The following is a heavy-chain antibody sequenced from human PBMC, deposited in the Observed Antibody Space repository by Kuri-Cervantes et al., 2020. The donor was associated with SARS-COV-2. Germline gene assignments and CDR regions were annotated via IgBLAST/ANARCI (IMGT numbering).Heavy chain of an antibody. J-gene: IGHJ6*03. V-gene: IGHV4-61*09. CDR3: ARARYCSGGSCYSEVPAYYYYMDV. D-gene: IGHD2-15*01. CDR1: GDSISSGSYY. Sequence: SETLSLTCSVSGDSISSGSYYWSWIRQPAGKGLEWIGYIYTSGSTNYNPSLKSRVTISVDTSKNQFSLKLSSVTAADTAVYYCARARYCSGGSCYSEVPAYYYYMDVWGKGTTVTVSS. CDR2: IYTSGST.